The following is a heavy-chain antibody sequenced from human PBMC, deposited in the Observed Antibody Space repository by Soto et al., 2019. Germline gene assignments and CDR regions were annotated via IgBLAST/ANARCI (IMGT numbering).Heavy chain of an antibody. J-gene: IGHJ4*01. CDR1: GFSFNTDW. CDR3: ARNGR. Sequence: EVQLVASVGVLVPPGGSLRLSCAASGFSFNTDWMSWVGQAPGKGLEWVANIKPDGSATDYVDSVKARFTLSRDNANNSLFLQMNSLRAEDTAVYYCARNGRWGHGTVVTVSS. D-gene: IGHD2-8*01. CDR2: IKPDGSAT. V-gene: IGHV3-7*05.